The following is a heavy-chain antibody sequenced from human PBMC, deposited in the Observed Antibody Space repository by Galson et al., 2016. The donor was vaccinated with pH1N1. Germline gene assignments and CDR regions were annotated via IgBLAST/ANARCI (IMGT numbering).Heavy chain of an antibody. CDR2: IYYSGIT. CDR1: GFSFSTFA. D-gene: IGHD2-21*01. CDR3: AIATRPSVVANNEWAFDI. V-gene: IGHV4-31*02. J-gene: IGHJ3*02. Sequence: LRLSCAASGFSFSTFAMTWVRQAPGKGLEWIGSIYYSGITYYNPSVTSRVTISVATSKNQFSLKLNSVTAADTAVYYCAIATRPSVVANNEWAFDIWGQGTTVTVSP.